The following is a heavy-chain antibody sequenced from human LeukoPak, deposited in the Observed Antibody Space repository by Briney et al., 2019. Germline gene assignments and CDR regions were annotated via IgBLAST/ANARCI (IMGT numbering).Heavy chain of an antibody. J-gene: IGHJ4*02. V-gene: IGHV3-21*01. Sequence: GGSLRLSCAASGFTFSSYSMNWVRQAPGKGLEWVSSISSSSSYIYYADSVKGRFTISRDNAKNSLYLQMNSLRAEDTAVYYCARDKSDSYDSSGYSYDYWGQGTLVTVSS. D-gene: IGHD3-22*01. CDR1: GFTFSSYS. CDR3: ARDKSDSYDSSGYSYDY. CDR2: ISSSSSYI.